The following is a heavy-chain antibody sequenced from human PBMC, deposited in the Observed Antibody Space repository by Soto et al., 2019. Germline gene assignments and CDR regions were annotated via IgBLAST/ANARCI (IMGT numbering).Heavy chain of an antibody. D-gene: IGHD4-4*01. Sequence: GASVKVSCKASGGTFSSYTISWVRQAPGQGLEWMGRIIPILGIANYAQKFQGRVTITADKSTSTAYMELSSLRSEDTAVYYCASSPVSNYGHYYYMDVWGKGTTVTVSS. CDR2: IIPILGIA. CDR1: GGTFSSYT. CDR3: ASSPVSNYGHYYYMDV. V-gene: IGHV1-69*02. J-gene: IGHJ6*03.